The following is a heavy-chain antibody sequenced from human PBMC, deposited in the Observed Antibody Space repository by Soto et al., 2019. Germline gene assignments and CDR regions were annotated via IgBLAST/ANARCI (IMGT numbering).Heavy chain of an antibody. D-gene: IGHD1-26*01. CDR2: ISGSGGST. CDR3: AKDLGRLGWFDP. V-gene: IGHV3-23*01. Sequence: GGSLRLSCAASGFTFSSYAMSWVRQAPGKGLEWVSAISGSGGSTYYVDSVKGRFTISGDNSKNTLYLQMNSLRAEDTAVYYCAKDLGRLGWFDPWGQGTLVTVSS. CDR1: GFTFSSYA. J-gene: IGHJ5*02.